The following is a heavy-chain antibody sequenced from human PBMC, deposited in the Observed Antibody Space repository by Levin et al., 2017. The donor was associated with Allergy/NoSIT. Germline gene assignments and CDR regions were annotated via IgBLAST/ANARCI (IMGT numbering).Heavy chain of an antibody. CDR1: GFSFSDYA. Sequence: GGSLRLSCVASGFSFSDYAMTWVRQAPGKGLEWVSVITGGGFNTYYGDSVKGRFTVSRDNSKNTLYLELNSLRAEETAVYYCAKKQGGTSGFSFDVWGQGTMVTVSS. V-gene: IGHV3-23*01. D-gene: IGHD1/OR15-1a*01. CDR2: ITGGGFNT. J-gene: IGHJ3*01. CDR3: AKKQGGTSGFSFDV.